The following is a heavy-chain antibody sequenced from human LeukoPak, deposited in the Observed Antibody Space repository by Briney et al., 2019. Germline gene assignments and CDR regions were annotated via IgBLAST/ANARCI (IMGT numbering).Heavy chain of an antibody. CDR3: ARERGIAAAGTYLGY. D-gene: IGHD6-13*01. CDR2: INPSGGST. V-gene: IGHV1-46*01. J-gene: IGHJ4*02. CDR1: GYTISNFG. Sequence: ASVKVSCKASGYTISNFGISWVRQAPGQGLEWMGIINPSGGSTSYAQKFQGRVTMTRDTSTSTVYMELSSLRSEDTAVYYCARERGIAAAGTYLGYWGQGTLVTVSS.